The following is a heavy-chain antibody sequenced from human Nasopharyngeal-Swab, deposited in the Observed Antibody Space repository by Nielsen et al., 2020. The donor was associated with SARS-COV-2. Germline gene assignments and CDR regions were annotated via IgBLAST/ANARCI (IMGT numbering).Heavy chain of an antibody. CDR3: ARGHAFSGSYYGRGVVDY. V-gene: IGHV3-48*02. D-gene: IGHD1-26*01. J-gene: IGHJ4*02. Sequence: GGSLRLSCAASGFTFSSYSMNWVRQAPGKGLEWVSYISSSSGTIYYADSVKGRFTISRDNAKNSLYLQMNSLRDEDTAVYYCARGHAFSGSYYGRGVVDYWGQGTLVTVSS. CDR1: GFTFSSYS. CDR2: ISSSSGTI.